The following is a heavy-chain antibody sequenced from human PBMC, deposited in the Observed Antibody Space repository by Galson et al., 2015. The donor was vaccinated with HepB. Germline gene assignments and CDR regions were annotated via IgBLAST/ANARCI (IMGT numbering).Heavy chain of an antibody. D-gene: IGHD2-15*01. V-gene: IGHV3-23*01. CDR2: FSGSGGGA. CDR1: GFTFSSYA. J-gene: IGHJ4*02. CDR3: AKLSGVSARGKYYFDS. Sequence: SLRLSCAASGFTFSSYAMTWVRQAPGKGLEWVSGFSGSGGGAYCADSVKGRFTISRDNSKNTLYLQMNSLRAEDTAVYYCAKLSGVSARGKYYFDSWGQGTLATVSS.